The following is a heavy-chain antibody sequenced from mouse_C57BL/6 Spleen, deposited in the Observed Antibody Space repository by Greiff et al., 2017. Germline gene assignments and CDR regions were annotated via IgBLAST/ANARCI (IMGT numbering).Heavy chain of an antibody. J-gene: IGHJ3*01. D-gene: IGHD2-5*01. CDR1: GYTFTSYT. CDR3: ARSGNSNWFAY. CDR2: INPSSGYT. V-gene: IGHV1-4*01. Sequence: QVQLKQSGAELARPGASVKMSCKASGYTFTSYTMHWVKQRPGQGLEWIGYINPSSGYTKYNQKFKDKATLTADKSSSTAYMQLSSLTSEDSAVYYCARSGNSNWFAYWGQGTLVTVSA.